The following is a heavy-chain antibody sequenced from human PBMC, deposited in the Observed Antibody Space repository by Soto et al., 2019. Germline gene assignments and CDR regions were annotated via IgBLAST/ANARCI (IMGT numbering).Heavy chain of an antibody. V-gene: IGHV4-31*03. Sequence: SETLSLTCTVSGGSISSGGYYWSWIRQHPGKGLEWIGYIYYSGSTYYNPSLKSRVTISVDTSKNQFSLKLSSVTAADTAVYHCARGGIAAPAPPDYWGKGTLVTVSS. CDR3: ARGGIAAPAPPDY. CDR1: GGSISSGGYY. D-gene: IGHD6-13*01. J-gene: IGHJ4*02. CDR2: IYYSGST.